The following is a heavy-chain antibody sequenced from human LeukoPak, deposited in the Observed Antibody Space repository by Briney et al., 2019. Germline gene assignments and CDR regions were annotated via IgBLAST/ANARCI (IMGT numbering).Heavy chain of an antibody. V-gene: IGHV3-30*04. CDR3: ARDKTRGLGYSYSKSGNYFDY. Sequence: GRSLRLSCAASGFTFSSYAMHWVRQAPGKGLEWVAVISYDGSNKYYADSVKGRFTISRDNAKNSLYLQMNSLRAEDTAVYSCARDKTRGLGYSYSKSGNYFDYWGQGTLVTVSS. CDR2: ISYDGSNK. CDR1: GFTFSSYA. J-gene: IGHJ4*02. D-gene: IGHD5-18*01.